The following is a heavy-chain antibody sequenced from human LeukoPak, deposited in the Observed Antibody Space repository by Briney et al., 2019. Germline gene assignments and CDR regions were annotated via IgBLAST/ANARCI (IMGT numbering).Heavy chain of an antibody. CDR1: GGTFSSYA. J-gene: IGHJ6*03. CDR3: ARGHDSSAEVYYYYMDV. Sequence: SVEVSCKASGGTFSSYAISWVRQAPGQGLEWMGGIIPIFGTANYAQKFQGRVTITTDESTSTAYMELSSLRSEDTAVYYCARGHDSSAEVYYYYMDVWGKGTTVTVSS. D-gene: IGHD3-22*01. CDR2: IIPIFGTA. V-gene: IGHV1-69*05.